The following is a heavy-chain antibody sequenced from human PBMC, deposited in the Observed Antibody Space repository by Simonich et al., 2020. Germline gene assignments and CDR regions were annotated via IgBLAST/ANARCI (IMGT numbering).Heavy chain of an antibody. D-gene: IGHD6-19*01. CDR3: ARWIAVAGTGAYGMDV. CDR1: GFTFISYS. V-gene: IGHV3-21*01. CDR2: ISGSSSSI. Sequence: VQLVESGGGVVQPGRSLRLSCAASGFTFISYSMSWVRQAPGRGLGGVSSISGSSSSIYYAGSWKGRFTISRDNAKNSLYLQMNSLRAEDTAVYYCARWIAVAGTGAYGMDVWGQGTTVTVSS. J-gene: IGHJ6*02.